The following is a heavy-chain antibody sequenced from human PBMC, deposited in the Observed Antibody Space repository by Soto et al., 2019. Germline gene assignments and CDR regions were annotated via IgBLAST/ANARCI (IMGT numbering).Heavy chain of an antibody. Sequence: SETLSLTCTVSGGSISSGGYYWNWIRQHPGKGLEWIGYIYYSGSTNYNPSLKSRVTISVDTSKNQFSLKLSSVTAADTAVYYCARVGSGWFRYFDYWGQGTLVTVSS. CDR1: GGSISSGGYY. CDR2: IYYSGST. D-gene: IGHD6-19*01. CDR3: ARVGSGWFRYFDY. J-gene: IGHJ4*02. V-gene: IGHV4-61*08.